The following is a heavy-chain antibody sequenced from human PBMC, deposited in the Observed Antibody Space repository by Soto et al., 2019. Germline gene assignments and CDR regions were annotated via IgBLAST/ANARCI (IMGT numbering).Heavy chain of an antibody. CDR2: IYYSGST. J-gene: IGHJ4*02. D-gene: IGHD3-10*01. CDR3: ARTYGRNFDY. Sequence: QVQLQASGPGLVKPSETLSLTCTVSGGSISSYYWCWIRQPPGKGLEWIGYIYYSGSTNYNPSLKSRVTISVATSKNQFSLKLSSVTAADTALYYCARTYGRNFDYWGQGTLVTVSS. CDR1: GGSISSYY. V-gene: IGHV4-59*01.